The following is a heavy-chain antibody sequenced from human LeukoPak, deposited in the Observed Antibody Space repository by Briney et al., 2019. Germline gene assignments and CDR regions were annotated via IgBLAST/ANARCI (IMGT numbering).Heavy chain of an antibody. CDR3: ARAQGSYYHYYMDV. D-gene: IGHD1-26*01. CDR1: GYTFTSYG. Sequence: SVKVSCKASGYTFTSYGISWVRQAPGQGLEWMGGIIPIFGTANYAQKFQGRVTITADKSTSTAYMELSSLRSEDTAVYYCARAQGSYYHYYMDVWGKGTTVTVSS. CDR2: IIPIFGTA. V-gene: IGHV1-69*06. J-gene: IGHJ6*03.